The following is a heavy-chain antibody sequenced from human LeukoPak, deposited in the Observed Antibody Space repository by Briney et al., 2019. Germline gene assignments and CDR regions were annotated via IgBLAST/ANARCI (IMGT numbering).Heavy chain of an antibody. Sequence: GGSLRLSCAASGFTFSSYEMNWVRQAPGKGLEWVSYISNSGSTIFYADSVKGRLTISRDNAKNSLYLQMSSLRAEDTAVYYCARTCLDGYNDYWGQGTLVTVSS. CDR1: GFTFSSYE. D-gene: IGHD5-24*01. V-gene: IGHV3-48*03. CDR3: ARTCLDGYNDY. CDR2: ISNSGSTI. J-gene: IGHJ4*02.